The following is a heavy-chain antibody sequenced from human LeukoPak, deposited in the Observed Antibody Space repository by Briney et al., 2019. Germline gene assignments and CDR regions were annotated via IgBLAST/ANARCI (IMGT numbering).Heavy chain of an antibody. CDR3: ARDLLTARGFQH. J-gene: IGHJ1*01. D-gene: IGHD6-6*01. CDR1: GFTFDDYG. Sequence: GGSLXLSCAASGFTFDDYGMSWVRHAPGKGLEWVSGINWNGGSTGYADSVKGRFTISRDNAKNSLYLQMNSLRAEDTALYYCARDLLTARGFQHWGQGTLVTVSS. V-gene: IGHV3-20*04. CDR2: INWNGGST.